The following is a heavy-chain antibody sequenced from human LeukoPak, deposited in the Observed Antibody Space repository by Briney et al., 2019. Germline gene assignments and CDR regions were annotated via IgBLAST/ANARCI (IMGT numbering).Heavy chain of an antibody. CDR2: ISTSGNT. Sequence: SETLSLTCSVSGGSISNYYWSRIRQPAGKGLEWIGRISTSGNTNCNPSLKSRVTMSVDTSKNQFSLKLTSVTAADTAVYYCARLYYDSSASFHHFDSWGLGTLVTVSS. CDR1: GGSISNYY. J-gene: IGHJ4*02. CDR3: ARLYYDSSASFHHFDS. V-gene: IGHV4-4*07. D-gene: IGHD3-22*01.